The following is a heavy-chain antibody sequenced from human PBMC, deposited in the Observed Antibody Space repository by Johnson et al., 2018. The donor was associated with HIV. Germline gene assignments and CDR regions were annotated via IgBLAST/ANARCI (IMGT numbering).Heavy chain of an antibody. CDR3: AKDWDRWLQPPGDAFDI. Sequence: QVQLVESGGGLVQSGGSLRLSCAASGFTFSSYAMHWVRQAPGKGLEWVAFIHYDGSNKYDADSVKGRFTISRDNSKNTLYLQMSSLRVEDTAVYYCAKDWDRWLQPPGDAFDIRGQGTMVTVSS. V-gene: IGHV3-30*02. J-gene: IGHJ3*02. D-gene: IGHD5-24*01. CDR1: GFTFSSYA. CDR2: IHYDGSNK.